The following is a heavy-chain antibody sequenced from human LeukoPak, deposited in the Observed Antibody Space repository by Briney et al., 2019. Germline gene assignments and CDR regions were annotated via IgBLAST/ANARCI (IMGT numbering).Heavy chain of an antibody. V-gene: IGHV3-48*03. Sequence: GGSLRLSCAASGFTFSSYEMSWVRQAPGKGLEWVSYISSSGSTIYYADSVKGRFTISRDNAKNSLYLQMNSLRAEDTAAYYCARDPRHGDYGDYWGQGTLVTVSS. CDR2: ISSSGSTI. CDR3: ARDPRHGDYGDY. J-gene: IGHJ4*02. D-gene: IGHD4-17*01. CDR1: GFTFSSYE.